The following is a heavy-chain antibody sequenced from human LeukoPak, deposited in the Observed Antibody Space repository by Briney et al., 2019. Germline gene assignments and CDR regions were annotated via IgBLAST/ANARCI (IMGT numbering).Heavy chain of an antibody. V-gene: IGHV4-34*01. CDR2: VNSRGHT. J-gene: IGHJ4*02. Sequence: SETLSLTCGVSGGSFSGYYWNWIRHSPGKGLEWIGEVNSRGHTNYNPSFKTRITISVDTSKNQFSLRLTSVTAADTALYYCARDPFCTDGVCRKSFFDYWGQRTLVTVSS. CDR1: GGSFSGYY. CDR3: ARDPFCTDGVCRKSFFDY. D-gene: IGHD2-8*01.